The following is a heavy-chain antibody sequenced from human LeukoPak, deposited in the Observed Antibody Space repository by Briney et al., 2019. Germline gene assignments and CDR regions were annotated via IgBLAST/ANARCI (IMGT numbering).Heavy chain of an antibody. CDR2: INPNSGGT. CDR1: EYTFTGYY. J-gene: IGHJ4*02. V-gene: IGHV1-2*02. CDR3: ARDRAYSYGPFDY. D-gene: IGHD5-18*01. Sequence: ASVKVSCKASEYTFTGYYMHWVRQAPGQGLEWMGWINPNSGGTNYAQKFQGRVTMTRETSISTAYMELSRLRSDDKAVYYCARDRAYSYGPFDYWGQGTLVTVSS.